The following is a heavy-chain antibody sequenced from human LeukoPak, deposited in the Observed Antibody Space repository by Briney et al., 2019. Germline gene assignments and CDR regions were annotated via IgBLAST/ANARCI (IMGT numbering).Heavy chain of an antibody. Sequence: SETLSITCTVSGGSISSYYWSWIRQPPGKGLEWIGYIYYSGSTNYNPSLKSRVTISVDTSKNQFSLKLSSVTAADTAVYYCARAGAGLDYWGQGTLVTVSS. CDR2: IYYSGST. CDR1: GGSISSYY. J-gene: IGHJ4*02. V-gene: IGHV4-59*01. CDR3: ARAGAGLDY.